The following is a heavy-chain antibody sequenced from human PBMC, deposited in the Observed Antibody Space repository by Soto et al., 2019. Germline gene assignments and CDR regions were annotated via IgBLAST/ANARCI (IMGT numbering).Heavy chain of an antibody. J-gene: IGHJ4*02. D-gene: IGHD5-12*01. CDR2: INTYNGMT. V-gene: IGHV1-18*01. CDR1: GYTFINYH. Sequence: QVQLVQSGGEVKKPGASVTVSCKASGYTFINYHITWVRQAPGQGLEWMAWINTYNGMTDYAQRFQGGVTMTRDTSTSTAYMELRNLGSDDTAVYFCAKSPRGEMATDWGQGTLVTVSS. CDR3: AKSPRGEMATD.